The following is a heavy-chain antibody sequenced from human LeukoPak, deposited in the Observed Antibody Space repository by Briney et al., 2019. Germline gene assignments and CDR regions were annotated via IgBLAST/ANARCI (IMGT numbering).Heavy chain of an antibody. D-gene: IGHD2-2*01. CDR1: GGSISSSSYY. CDR2: IYYSGST. CDR3: ARHCSSTSCYLPAEYYYYGMDV. Sequence: SETLSLTCTVSGGSISSSSYYWGWIRQPPGKGLEWIGSIYYSGSTYYNPSLKSRVTISVDTSKNQFSLKLSSVTAADTAVYYCARHCSSTSCYLPAEYYYYGMDVWGQGTTVTVSS. J-gene: IGHJ6*02. V-gene: IGHV4-39*01.